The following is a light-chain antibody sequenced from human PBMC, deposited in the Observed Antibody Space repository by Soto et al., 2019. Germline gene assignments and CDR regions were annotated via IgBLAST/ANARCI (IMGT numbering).Light chain of an antibody. J-gene: IGLJ2*01. CDR3: SSYTSSIL. V-gene: IGLV2-14*01. CDR1: SSDVGGYNY. Sequence: QSALTQPASVSGSPGQSITISCPGTSSDVGGYNYVSWYQQHPGKAPKLMIYDVSNRPSGVSNRFSGSKSGNTASLTISGLQAEDEADYYCSSYTSSILFGGGTKLTV. CDR2: DVS.